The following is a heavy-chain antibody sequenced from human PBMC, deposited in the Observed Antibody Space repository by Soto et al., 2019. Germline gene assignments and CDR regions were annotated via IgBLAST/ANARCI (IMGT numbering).Heavy chain of an antibody. V-gene: IGHV2-5*02. CDR2: IYWDEDK. Sequence: QITLKESGPTLVKPTQTLTLTCTFSGFSLSTSGVGVGWIRQPPGKALEWLALIYWDEDKRYSPSLKSRLTITKATSKSQVVLTMTNMDPVDTATYYCAHSSPYYDFWSGYYNTDAFDIWGQGTMVTVSS. CDR3: AHSSPYYDFWSGYYNTDAFDI. CDR1: GFSLSTSGVG. D-gene: IGHD3-3*01. J-gene: IGHJ3*02.